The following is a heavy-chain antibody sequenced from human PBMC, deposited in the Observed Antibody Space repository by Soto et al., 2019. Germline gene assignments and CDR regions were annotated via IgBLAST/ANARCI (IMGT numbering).Heavy chain of an antibody. J-gene: IGHJ4*02. D-gene: IGHD3-3*01. CDR2: ISGSDGKT. CDR3: ARWSYLDY. Sequence: GGSIGLSCAASGFSFDSYALIWVRQAPGKGLEWVSTISGSDGKTFYADSVKGRFSISRDTSQSTLYLQMNSLRADDTAMYYCARWSYLDYWGQGTRVTVSS. CDR1: GFSFDSYA. V-gene: IGHV3-23*01.